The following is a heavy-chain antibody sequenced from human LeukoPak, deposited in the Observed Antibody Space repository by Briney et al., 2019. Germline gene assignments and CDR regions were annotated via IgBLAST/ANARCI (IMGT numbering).Heavy chain of an antibody. Sequence: SETLSLTCTVSGGSISSGDYYWSWIRRPPGKGLEWIGYIYYSGSTYYNPSLKSRVTISVDTSKNQFSLKLSSVTAADTAVYYCARESPYYYYGMDVWGQGTTVTVSS. J-gene: IGHJ6*02. V-gene: IGHV4-30-4*01. CDR1: GGSISSGDYY. CDR2: IYYSGST. CDR3: ARESPYYYYGMDV.